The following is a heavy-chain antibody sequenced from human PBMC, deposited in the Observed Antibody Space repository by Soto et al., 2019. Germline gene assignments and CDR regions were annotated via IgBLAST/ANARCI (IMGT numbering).Heavy chain of an antibody. Sequence: GESLKISCKGSGCSFTSYWIGWVRQMPGKGLERMGIIYPGDSDTRYSPSFQGQVTISADKSISTAYLQWSSLKASDTAMYYCARSRSLYDSSGYSGYFDYWGQGTLVTVSS. CDR3: ARSRSLYDSSGYSGYFDY. V-gene: IGHV5-51*01. CDR1: GCSFTSYW. J-gene: IGHJ4*02. D-gene: IGHD3-22*01. CDR2: IYPGDSDT.